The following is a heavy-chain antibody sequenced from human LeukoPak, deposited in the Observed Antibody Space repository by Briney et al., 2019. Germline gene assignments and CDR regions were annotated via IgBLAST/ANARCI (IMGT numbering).Heavy chain of an antibody. CDR1: GFTFDDYG. V-gene: IGHV3-7*05. J-gene: IGHJ4*02. CDR2: INQGGSEK. D-gene: IGHD6-19*01. Sequence: GGSLRLSCAASGFTFDDYGMSWVRQAPGKGLEWVANINQGGSEKYYLSSVKGRFTISRDNAKDSLYLQMNSLRADDTAIYYCVRDGSGYDYWGQGTLVTVSS. CDR3: VRDGSGYDY.